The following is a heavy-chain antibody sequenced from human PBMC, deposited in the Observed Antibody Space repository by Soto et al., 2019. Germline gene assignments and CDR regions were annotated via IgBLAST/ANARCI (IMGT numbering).Heavy chain of an antibody. CDR1: GFTFSSYW. Sequence: EVQLVESGGGIVQPGGSLRLSCAASGFTFSSYWMHWVRQAPGKGLVWVSRINSDGSRTSYADSAKGRFTISRDNAKHTGYLPMNILRAEDTAVYYCAMGDGDYYDGNGYLGRHWGQGTLFTVSS. CDR2: INSDGSRT. CDR3: AMGDGDYYDGNGYLGRH. V-gene: IGHV3-74*01. J-gene: IGHJ4*02. D-gene: IGHD3-22*01.